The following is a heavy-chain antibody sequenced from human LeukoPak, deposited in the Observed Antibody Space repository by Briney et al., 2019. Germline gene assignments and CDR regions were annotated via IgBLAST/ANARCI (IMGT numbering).Heavy chain of an antibody. CDR1: GFTFTNAY. CDR2: VKSKTDGGTT. D-gene: IGHD3/OR15-3a*01. J-gene: IGHJ4*02. CDR3: TTWTSH. V-gene: IGHV3-15*01. Sequence: GGSLRLSCAASGFTFTNAYMSWVRQAPGKGLEWVGRVKSKTDGGTTEYAAPVYGRFTISRDDSKNTLYLQMNSLKTEDTAVCYCTTWTSHWGQGTLVTVSS.